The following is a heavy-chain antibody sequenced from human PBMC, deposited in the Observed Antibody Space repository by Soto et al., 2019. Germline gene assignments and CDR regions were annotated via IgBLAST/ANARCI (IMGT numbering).Heavy chain of an antibody. CDR3: ARLGSVLGYSYGYFLYGMDV. D-gene: IGHD5-18*01. V-gene: IGHV4-39*01. CDR1: GGSISSSSYY. CDR2: IYYSGST. J-gene: IGHJ6*02. Sequence: SETLSLTCTVSGGSISSSSYYWGWIRQPPGKGLEWIGSIYYSGSTYYNPSLKSRVTISVDTSKNQFSLKLSSVTAADTAVYYCARLGSVLGYSYGYFLYGMDVWGQGTTVTVSS.